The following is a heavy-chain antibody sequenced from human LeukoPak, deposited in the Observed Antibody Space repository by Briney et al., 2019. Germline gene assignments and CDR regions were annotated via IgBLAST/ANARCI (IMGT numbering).Heavy chain of an antibody. D-gene: IGHD3-10*01. J-gene: IGHJ4*02. Sequence: GASLRLSCAASGFTFSSYAMSWVRQAPGKGLEWVAVISYDGSNKYYADSVKGRFTISRDNSKNTLYLQMNSLRAEDTAVYYCARGPSWYYGSGSYIFDYWGQGTLVTVSS. CDR2: ISYDGSNK. CDR1: GFTFSSYA. CDR3: ARGPSWYYGSGSYIFDY. V-gene: IGHV3-30-3*01.